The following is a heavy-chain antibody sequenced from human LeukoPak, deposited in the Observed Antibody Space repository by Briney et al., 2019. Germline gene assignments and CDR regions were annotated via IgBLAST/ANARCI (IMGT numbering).Heavy chain of an antibody. Sequence: PSETLSLTCAVYGGSFSGYYWSWIRQPPGKGLEWIGEINHSGSTNYNPSLKSRVTISVDTSKNQFSLKLSSVTAADTAVYYCARQDYDSSGYYPNTIDYWGQGTLVTVSS. D-gene: IGHD3-22*01. CDR2: INHSGST. CDR3: ARQDYDSSGYYPNTIDY. V-gene: IGHV4-34*01. CDR1: GGSFSGYY. J-gene: IGHJ4*02.